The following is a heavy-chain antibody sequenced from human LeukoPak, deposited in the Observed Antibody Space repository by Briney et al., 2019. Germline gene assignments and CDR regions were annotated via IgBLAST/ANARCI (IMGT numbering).Heavy chain of an antibody. CDR3: AKLRYFDWLLRTIDY. CDR2: VSFSGDST. Sequence: RGSLRLSCAASGFTFSTYAMSWVRQAPGKGLEWVSVVSFSGDSTYYADSVKGRFTISRDNSKNTLYLQMNSLRAEDTAVYYCAKLRYFDWLLRTIDYWGQGILVTVSS. J-gene: IGHJ4*02. D-gene: IGHD3-9*01. V-gene: IGHV3-23*01. CDR1: GFTFSTYA.